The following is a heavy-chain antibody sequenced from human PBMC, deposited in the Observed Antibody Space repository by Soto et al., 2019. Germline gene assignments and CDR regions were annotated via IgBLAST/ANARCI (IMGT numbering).Heavy chain of an antibody. V-gene: IGHV4-59*01. Sequence: QVQLQESGPGLVKPSETLSLTCTVSGASISSYYWSWIRQPPGKGLEWIGSVYYSGSTNYNPSLKSRVTISVDTSKNQFSLKLSSVTAADTAMYYCARDTTPSLWGQGTLVTVSS. CDR1: GASISSYY. J-gene: IGHJ4*02. D-gene: IGHD1-1*01. CDR3: ARDTTPSL. CDR2: VYYSGST.